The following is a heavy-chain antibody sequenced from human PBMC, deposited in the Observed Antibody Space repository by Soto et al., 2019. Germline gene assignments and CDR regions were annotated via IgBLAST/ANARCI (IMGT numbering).Heavy chain of an antibody. J-gene: IGHJ6*03. Sequence: QVQLVQSGAELKKPGSSVKVSCEASGGSFISYSFTWLRQAPGQGLEWMGRIIPIQGKANYALKFQDSVTITEDRSTRTAYMELRSLRTEDTAVYYCANSLLFVDHAYMDVWGKGTTVTVSS. CDR1: GGSFISYS. V-gene: IGHV1-69*02. D-gene: IGHD2-21*01. CDR3: ANSLLFVDHAYMDV. CDR2: IIPIQGKA.